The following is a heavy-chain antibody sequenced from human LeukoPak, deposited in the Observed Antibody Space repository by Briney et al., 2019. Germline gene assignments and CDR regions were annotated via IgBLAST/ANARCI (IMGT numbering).Heavy chain of an antibody. Sequence: QPGGSLRLSCAASGFVFSNFRMHWVRQAPGKGLVWVSSVTGDGGFTNYADSVRGRFTISRDNAKNSLYLQMNSLRAEDTALYYCARGLMGGYPRFNYWGQGTLVTVSS. J-gene: IGHJ4*02. CDR2: VTGDGGFT. V-gene: IGHV3-74*01. CDR1: GFVFSNFR. D-gene: IGHD3-22*01. CDR3: ARGLMGGYPRFNY.